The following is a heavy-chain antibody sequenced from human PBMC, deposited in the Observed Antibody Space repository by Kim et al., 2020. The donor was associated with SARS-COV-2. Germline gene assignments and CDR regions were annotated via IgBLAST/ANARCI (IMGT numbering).Heavy chain of an antibody. V-gene: IGHV3-30-3*01. CDR3: ARGNYYESVSLSDYYNGMDV. J-gene: IGHJ6*02. D-gene: IGHD3-10*01. Sequence: GGSLRLSCAASGLSVDDSAMNWVRQAPGKGLEWVAVISYDGRNKEYADSVKGRFSISRDNSKTTLSLQMNSLRVEDTAVYYCARGNYYESVSLSDYYNGMDVWGQGTTVTVSS. CDR1: GLSVDDSA. CDR2: ISYDGRNK.